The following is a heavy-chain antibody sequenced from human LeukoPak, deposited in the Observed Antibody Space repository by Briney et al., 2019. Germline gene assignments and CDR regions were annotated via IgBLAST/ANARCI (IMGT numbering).Heavy chain of an antibody. D-gene: IGHD3-3*01. V-gene: IGHV1-2*02. CDR3: ARITIFDPYYYYYGMDV. CDR2: INPNSGGT. J-gene: IGHJ6*02. CDR1: GYTFTSYY. Sequence: GASVKVSCKASGYTFTSYYMHWVRQAPGQGLEWMGWINPNSGGTNYAQKFQGRVTMTRDTSISTPYMELSRLRSDDTAVYYCARITIFDPYYYYYGMDVWGQGTTVTVSS.